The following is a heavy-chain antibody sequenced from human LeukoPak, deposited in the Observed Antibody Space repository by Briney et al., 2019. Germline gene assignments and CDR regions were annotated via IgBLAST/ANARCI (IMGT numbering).Heavy chain of an antibody. V-gene: IGHV3-30*18. J-gene: IGHJ4*02. Sequence: GGSLRRSCADSGFTFSSYGMHGVRQAPGKGLEWVAVISYDGSNKYYADSVKGRFTISRDNPKNTLYLQMNSLRAEDTAVYYCAKSPDAGMIVVVNLDYWGQGTLVSVSS. CDR2: ISYDGSNK. CDR1: GFTFSSYG. D-gene: IGHD3-22*01. CDR3: AKSPDAGMIVVVNLDY.